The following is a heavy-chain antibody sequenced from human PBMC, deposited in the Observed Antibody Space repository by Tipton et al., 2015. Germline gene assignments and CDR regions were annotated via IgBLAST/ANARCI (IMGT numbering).Heavy chain of an antibody. CDR1: GGSISSPSYY. J-gene: IGHJ1*01. V-gene: IGHV4-39*07. Sequence: TLSLTCTVSGGSISSPSYYWGWIRQPPGKGLEWIGSIYHSGSSYISPSLKSRLTMSVDTSKNQFSLKLSSVTVADTAVYYSALITVTGPEFFQHWGQGTLVTVSS. CDR3: ALITVTGPEFFQH. D-gene: IGHD6-19*01. CDR2: IYHSGSS.